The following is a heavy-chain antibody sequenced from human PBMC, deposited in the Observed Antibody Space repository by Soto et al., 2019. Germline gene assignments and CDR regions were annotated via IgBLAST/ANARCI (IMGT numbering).Heavy chain of an antibody. CDR2: ITYDGFTQ. D-gene: IGHD6-6*01. J-gene: IGHJ4*02. CDR1: GFTFSNDA. Sequence: GGSLRLSCAASGFTFSNDAMHWVRQAPGKGLEWVAVITYDGFTQNYADSVRGRFTVSRDNSKSTLSLQMNSLRPDDTAVYYCGRGQFSSSYIDYWGQGTLVTVSS. CDR3: GRGQFSSSYIDY. V-gene: IGHV3-30*03.